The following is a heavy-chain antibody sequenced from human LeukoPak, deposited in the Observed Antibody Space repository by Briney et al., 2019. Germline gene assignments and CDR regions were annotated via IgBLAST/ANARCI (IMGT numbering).Heavy chain of an antibody. J-gene: IGHJ4*02. CDR2: ISYDGRNI. D-gene: IGHD2-21*02. CDR1: VFTFSSYA. Sequence: GGSLRLSGAASVFTFSSYAMHWVLQAPGKGLEWVAVISYDGRNIHYPDSVKGRFTISRDISTDTLWLQMDSLRTEDTAVYYCAKGPLRGTAAAIDYWGQGTLVTVSS. V-gene: IGHV3-30*04. CDR3: AKGPLRGTAAAIDY.